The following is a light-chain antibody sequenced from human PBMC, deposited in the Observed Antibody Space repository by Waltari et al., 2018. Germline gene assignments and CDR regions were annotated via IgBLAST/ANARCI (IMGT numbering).Light chain of an antibody. CDR2: SGS. Sequence: VMTQSPVSLAVIPGAPASISCRSRQTLLHSDGHSYLNWYLQKPGQSPHLLIYSGSDRASGVPDRFSGSGSGTNFTLKISRVEAEDVGIYYCMQALQSPITFGGGTKVEIK. V-gene: IGKV2-28*01. J-gene: IGKJ4*01. CDR3: MQALQSPIT. CDR1: QTLLHSDGHSY.